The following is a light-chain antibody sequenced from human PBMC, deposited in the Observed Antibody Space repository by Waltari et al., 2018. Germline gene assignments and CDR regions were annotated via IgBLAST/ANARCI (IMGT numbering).Light chain of an antibody. Sequence: QSALTQPASVSGSPGQSITISCTGTSSDVGSYNLVSWYQQHPGKAPKLMIYEASKRPSGVSNRFSGCKSGNTASLTISGLQAEDEADYYCSSYTSSSTLVFGGGTKLTVL. CDR1: SSDVGSYNL. CDR3: SSYTSSSTLV. V-gene: IGLV2-23*01. CDR2: EAS. J-gene: IGLJ3*02.